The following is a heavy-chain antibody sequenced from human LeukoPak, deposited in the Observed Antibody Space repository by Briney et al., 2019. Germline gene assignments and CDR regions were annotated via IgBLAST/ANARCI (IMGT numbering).Heavy chain of an antibody. CDR2: ISYDGSNK. V-gene: IGHV3-30*04. D-gene: IGHD1-26*01. J-gene: IGHJ6*03. CDR1: GFTFSNYA. CDR3: AKDSKIVGATFRTYHYIDV. Sequence: GGSLRLSCAASGFTFSNYAMHWVRQAPGKGLEWVAVISYDGSNKYYADSVKGRFTISRDNSKKTLYLQMNSLRAEDTALYYCAKDSKIVGATFRTYHYIDVWGKGTTVTVSS.